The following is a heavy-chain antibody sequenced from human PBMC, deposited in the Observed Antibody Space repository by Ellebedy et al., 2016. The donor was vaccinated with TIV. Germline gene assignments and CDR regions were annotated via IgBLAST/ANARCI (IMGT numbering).Heavy chain of an antibody. CDR2: VSGSGDST. V-gene: IGHV3-23*01. CDR1: GFTFSNCA. Sequence: GGSLKISXAASGFTFSNCAMSWVRQAPGKGLEWVSSVSGSGDSTYYADSVKGRFTISRDNSKNMLYLQMNSLRAADTAVYSCAKGPTTRYYYMDVWGKGTTVTVSS. CDR3: AKGPTTRYYYMDV. D-gene: IGHD1-26*01. J-gene: IGHJ6*03.